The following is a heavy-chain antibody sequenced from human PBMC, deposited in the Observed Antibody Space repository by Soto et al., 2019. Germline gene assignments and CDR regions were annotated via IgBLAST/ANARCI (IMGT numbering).Heavy chain of an antibody. CDR2: INHSGST. D-gene: IGHD3-9*01. V-gene: IGHV4-34*01. J-gene: IGHJ6*02. CDR3: ARVDYDILTGYLLYGMDV. CDR1: GGSFSGYY. Sequence: SETLSLTCAVCGGSFSGYYWSWIRQPPGKGLEWIGEINHSGSTNYNPSLKSRVTISVDTSKNQFPLKLSSVTAADTAVYYCARVDYDILTGYLLYGMDVWGQGTTVTVSS.